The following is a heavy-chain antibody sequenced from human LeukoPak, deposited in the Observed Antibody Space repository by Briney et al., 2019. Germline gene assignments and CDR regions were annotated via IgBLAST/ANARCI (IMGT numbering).Heavy chain of an antibody. J-gene: IGHJ6*03. CDR1: GFTFSSYA. D-gene: IGHD6-13*01. V-gene: IGHV3-23*01. CDR3: AKGSTGYSSSWYYYYYMDV. CDR2: ISGSGGST. Sequence: GGSLRLSCAASGFTFSSYAMSWVRQASGKGLEWVSAISGSGGSTYYADSVKGRFTISRDNSKNTLYLQMNSLRAEDTAVYYCAKGSTGYSSSWYYYYYMDVWGKGTTVTVSS.